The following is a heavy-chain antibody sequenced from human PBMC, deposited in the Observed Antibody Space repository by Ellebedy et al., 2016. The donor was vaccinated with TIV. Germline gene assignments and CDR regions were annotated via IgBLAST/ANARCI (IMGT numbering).Heavy chain of an antibody. CDR3: ARRGGLLNAFDI. V-gene: IGHV4-59*08. J-gene: IGHJ3*02. CDR2: IYYSGST. Sequence: MPSETLSLTCTVSGGSISSYYWSRIRQPPGKGLEWIGYIYYSGSTNYNPSLKSRVTISVDTSKNQFSLKLSSVTAADTAVYYCARRGGLLNAFDIWGQGTMVTVSS. D-gene: IGHD1-26*01. CDR1: GGSISSYY.